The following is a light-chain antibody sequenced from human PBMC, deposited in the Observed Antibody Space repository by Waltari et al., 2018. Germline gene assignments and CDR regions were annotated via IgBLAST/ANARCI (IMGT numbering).Light chain of an antibody. Sequence: QSVLTQPPSVSGAPGQRVTIPCTGDYSTIGAGHEVHWYQQLPGTAPKLLIYGNRNRPSGVPDRFSGSKSGTSASLAITGLQAEDEADYYCQSYDISLRGSRVFGGGTKLTVL. CDR1: YSTIGAGHE. CDR3: QSYDISLRGSRV. V-gene: IGLV1-40*01. CDR2: GNR. J-gene: IGLJ3*02.